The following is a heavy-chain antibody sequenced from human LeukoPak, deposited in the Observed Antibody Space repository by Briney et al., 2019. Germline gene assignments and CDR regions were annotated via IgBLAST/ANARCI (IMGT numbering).Heavy chain of an antibody. D-gene: IGHD1-7*01. Sequence: SQTLSLTCTVSGGSISSGSYYWSWIRQPAGKGLEWIGRIYTSGSTNYNPSLKSRVTMSVDKSKNQFSLKLSSVTAADTAVYYCARGELSLPDYYYYMDVWGKGTTVTVSS. V-gene: IGHV4-61*02. CDR1: GGSISSGSYY. J-gene: IGHJ6*03. CDR3: ARGELSLPDYYYYMDV. CDR2: IYTSGST.